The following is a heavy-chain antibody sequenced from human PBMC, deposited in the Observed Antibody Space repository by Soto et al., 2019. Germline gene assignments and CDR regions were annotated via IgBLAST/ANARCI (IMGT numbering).Heavy chain of an antibody. CDR3: AKGFPISSWYWDPNWFDP. CDR1: GFTFSSYA. CDR2: ISGSGGST. J-gene: IGHJ5*02. D-gene: IGHD6-13*01. Sequence: EVQLLESGGGLVQPGGSLRLSCAASGFTFSSYAMSWVRQAPGKGLEWVSAISGSGGSTYYADSVKGRFTISRDNSKNTLYLQMNSLRAEDTAVYYCAKGFPISSWYWDPNWFDPLGQGTLVTVSS. V-gene: IGHV3-23*01.